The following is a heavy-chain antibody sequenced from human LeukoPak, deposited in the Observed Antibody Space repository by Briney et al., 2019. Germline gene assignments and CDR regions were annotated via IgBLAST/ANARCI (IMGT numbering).Heavy chain of an antibody. CDR3: ARDAYSKGLDY. CDR2: IWYDGSNK. CDR1: GFSFSNYA. D-gene: IGHD4-11*01. Sequence: GGSLRLSCAASGFSFSNYAMSWVRQAPGKGLGWVAAIWYDGSNKYYADSVKGRFTISRDNSKNTLYLQMNSLRAEDTAVYYCARDAYSKGLDYWGQGTLVTVSS. J-gene: IGHJ4*02. V-gene: IGHV3-33*01.